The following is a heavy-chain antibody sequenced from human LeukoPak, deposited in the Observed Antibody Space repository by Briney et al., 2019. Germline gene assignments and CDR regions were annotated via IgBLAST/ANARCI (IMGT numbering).Heavy chain of an antibody. CDR1: GGTFSSYA. CDR2: IIPIFGTA. Sequence: SVKVSCKASGGTFSSYAISWVRQAPGQGLEWMGRIIPIFGTANYAQKFQGRVTITTDESTSTAYMELSSLRSEDTAVYYCAREEVPSITIFGVVRTPSWGQGTLVTVSS. CDR3: AREEVPSITIFGVVRTPS. J-gene: IGHJ5*02. V-gene: IGHV1-69*05. D-gene: IGHD3-3*01.